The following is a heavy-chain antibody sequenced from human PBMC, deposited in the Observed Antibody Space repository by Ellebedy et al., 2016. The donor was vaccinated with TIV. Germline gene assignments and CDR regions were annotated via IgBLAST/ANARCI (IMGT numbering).Heavy chain of an antibody. CDR2: ISGSGDTT. Sequence: GGSLRLXCAASGFTFSSYFMSWVRQAPGKGLEWVSVISGSGDTTYYAASVKGRFTISRDNAKNSLYLQMNSLRAEDTALYYCAKDRDDSSGYFSQFDYWGQGTLVTVSS. J-gene: IGHJ4*02. V-gene: IGHV3-23*01. CDR1: GFTFSSYF. CDR3: AKDRDDSSGYFSQFDY. D-gene: IGHD3-22*01.